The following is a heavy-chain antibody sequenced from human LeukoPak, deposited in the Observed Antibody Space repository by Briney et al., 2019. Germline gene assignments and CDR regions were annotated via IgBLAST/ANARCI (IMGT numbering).Heavy chain of an antibody. Sequence: SETLSLTCTVSGGSINSYYWSWIRQPAGKGLEWIGRICTSGSTNYNPSLKNRVTISVDKSKNQFSLKLSSVTAADTAVYYCARSSDFGVVIGHYYMDVWGEGTTVTVSS. J-gene: IGHJ6*03. CDR2: ICTSGST. D-gene: IGHD3-3*01. CDR1: GGSINSYY. CDR3: ARSSDFGVVIGHYYMDV. V-gene: IGHV4-4*07.